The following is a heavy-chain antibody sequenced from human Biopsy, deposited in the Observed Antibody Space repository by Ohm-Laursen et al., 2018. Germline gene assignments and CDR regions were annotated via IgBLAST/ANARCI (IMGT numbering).Heavy chain of an antibody. J-gene: IGHJ6*02. Sequence: TLSLTCTVSGGSINSYYWSWMRQPAGKGLEWIGRLFTSGTTNYSPSLNNRVTMSVDTSKNQFSLRLTSVTAADTAVYYCARDLPSSYYYYDLDVRGQGTTVIVSS. CDR2: LFTSGTT. CDR1: GGSINSYY. CDR3: ARDLPSSYYYYDLDV. V-gene: IGHV4-4*07.